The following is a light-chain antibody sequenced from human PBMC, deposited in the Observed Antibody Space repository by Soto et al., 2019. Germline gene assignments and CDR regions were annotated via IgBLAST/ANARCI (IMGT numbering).Light chain of an antibody. CDR1: QSISNR. CDR3: QHYGGMWT. V-gene: IGKV1-5*01. CDR2: DAS. J-gene: IGKJ1*01. Sequence: DIQMTQSPSTLSASVGARVPITCRASQSISNRLARYQQKPGKAPKVLIYDASSLESGAPSRFSGSGSGTEFILTISSLQPDDFASYCCQHYGGMWTFGQGTKVDI.